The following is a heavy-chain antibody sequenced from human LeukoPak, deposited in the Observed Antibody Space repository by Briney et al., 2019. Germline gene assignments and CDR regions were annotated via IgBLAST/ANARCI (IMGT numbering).Heavy chain of an antibody. CDR2: ISGGGGST. Sequence: PGRSLRLSCAASGFTFSSYAMHWVRQAPGKGLEWVSGISGGGGSTYYADSVEGRFTISRDNSKNTLYLQMNSLRAEDTAGYYCAKTLAYSSSWYWYFDLWGRGTPVTVSS. V-gene: IGHV3-23*01. J-gene: IGHJ2*01. CDR1: GFTFSSYA. CDR3: AKTLAYSSSWYWYFDL. D-gene: IGHD6-13*01.